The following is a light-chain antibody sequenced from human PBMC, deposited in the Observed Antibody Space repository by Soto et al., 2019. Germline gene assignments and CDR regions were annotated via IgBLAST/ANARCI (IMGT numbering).Light chain of an antibody. J-gene: IGKJ1*01. V-gene: IGKV3-20*01. CDR1: QSVSSSY. CDR3: QHYGSSPWT. CDR2: GAS. Sequence: EIVLTQSPGTLSLSPGERATLSCRASQSVSSSYLAWYQQKPDQAPRLPNDGASSRAPGIPDRFSGSGSGTDFTLTISRLEPEDFAVYYYQHYGSSPWTFGQGTKVEIK.